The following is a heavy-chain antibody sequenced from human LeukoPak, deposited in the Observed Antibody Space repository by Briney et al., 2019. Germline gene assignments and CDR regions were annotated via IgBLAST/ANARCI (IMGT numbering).Heavy chain of an antibody. J-gene: IGHJ4*02. Sequence: GRSLRLSCAASGFTFSSSGMHWVRQAPGKGLEWVALIWSDGSNKYYADSVKGRFTISRDNSNNTLYLQMNSLRAEDTAVYYCASCGRGYYDSIDYWGQGTLVTVSS. CDR2: IWSDGSNK. D-gene: IGHD3-22*01. CDR1: GFTFSSSG. CDR3: ASCGRGYYDSIDY. V-gene: IGHV3-33*08.